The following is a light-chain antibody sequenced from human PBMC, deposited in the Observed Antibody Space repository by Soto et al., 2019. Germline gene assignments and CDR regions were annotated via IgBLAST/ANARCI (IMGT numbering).Light chain of an antibody. Sequence: EIVLTQSPATLSVSPGESATLYCRASQSVSINVAWYQQKPGQAPRLLIRGASTPATGVPARFSGSGSGTEFTLTIISLQSEDFAVYYCQQYNDWPPLTFGQGTRLDIK. CDR3: QQYNDWPPLT. J-gene: IGKJ5*01. CDR1: QSVSIN. V-gene: IGKV3-15*01. CDR2: GAS.